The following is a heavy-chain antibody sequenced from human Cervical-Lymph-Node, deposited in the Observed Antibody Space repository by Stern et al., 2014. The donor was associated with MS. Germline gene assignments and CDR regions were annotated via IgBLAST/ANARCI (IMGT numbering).Heavy chain of an antibody. V-gene: IGHV1-3*04. CDR2: INTGDGDT. Sequence: QVQLVESGTEVKTTGASVTVSCQASGYSFTEYPIHLVRQAPGQGLEWVGWINTGDGDTRYSPRLQGRISITRDTSTRTAYLDLSSLRSADTAEYYCATSAFDYWGQGTLVTVS. J-gene: IGHJ4*02. CDR3: ATSAFDY. CDR1: GYSFTEYP.